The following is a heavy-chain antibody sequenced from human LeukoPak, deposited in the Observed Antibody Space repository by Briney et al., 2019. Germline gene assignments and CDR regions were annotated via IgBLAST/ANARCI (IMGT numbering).Heavy chain of an antibody. CDR2: IYTSGST. J-gene: IGHJ4*02. CDR1: GGSISSGSYY. Sequence: SQTLSLTCTVSGGSISSGSYYWSWIRQPAGKGLEWIGRIYTSGSTNYNPSLKSRVTISVDTSKNQFSLELSSVTAADTAVYYCARGTSSSWYAAFDYWGQGTLVTVSS. V-gene: IGHV4-61*02. D-gene: IGHD6-13*01. CDR3: ARGTSSSWYAAFDY.